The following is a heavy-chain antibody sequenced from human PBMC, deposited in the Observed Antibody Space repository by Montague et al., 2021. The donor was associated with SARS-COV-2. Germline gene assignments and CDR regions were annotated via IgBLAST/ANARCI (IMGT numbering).Heavy chain of an antibody. CDR1: GGSFSGYY. Sequence: SETLSLTCAVHGGSFSGYYWSWIRQPPGKGLEWIGEINHSGSTNYNPSLKSRVTISVDTSKNQFSLKLSSVTAADTAVYYCARGLAELRYFDWYHYYFDYWGQGTLVTVSS. D-gene: IGHD3-9*01. J-gene: IGHJ4*02. CDR2: INHSGST. V-gene: IGHV4-34*01. CDR3: ARGLAELRYFDWYHYYFDY.